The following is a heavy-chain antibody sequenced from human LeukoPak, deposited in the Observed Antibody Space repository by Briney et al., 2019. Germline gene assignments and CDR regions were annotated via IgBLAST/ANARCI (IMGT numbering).Heavy chain of an antibody. CDR2: IHASGST. D-gene: IGHD1-26*01. Sequence: SETLSLTCTVSGGSISSYYWTWIRQPAGKGPEWIGRIHASGSTNYNPSLKSRVNMSVDTSKNQFSLKLNSVTAADTAVYYCARDIVGATKVFDLWGRGTLVTVSS. J-gene: IGHJ2*01. CDR1: GGSISSYY. V-gene: IGHV4-4*07. CDR3: ARDIVGATKVFDL.